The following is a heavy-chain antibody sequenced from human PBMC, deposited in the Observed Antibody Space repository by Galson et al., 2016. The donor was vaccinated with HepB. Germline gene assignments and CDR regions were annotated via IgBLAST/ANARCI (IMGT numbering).Heavy chain of an antibody. CDR2: INIDGNSI. D-gene: IGHD3-10*01. V-gene: IGHV3-74*01. CDR3: TRDYYGSLDH. CDR1: GFTFTNYD. Sequence: SLRLSCAASGFTFTNYDIHWVRQAPGTGLVWVSRINIDGNSITYADSVKSRFAIPRDNAKNTVHLQMNSLRAEDTAIYYCTRDYYGSLDHWGQGTLVTVSS. J-gene: IGHJ4*02.